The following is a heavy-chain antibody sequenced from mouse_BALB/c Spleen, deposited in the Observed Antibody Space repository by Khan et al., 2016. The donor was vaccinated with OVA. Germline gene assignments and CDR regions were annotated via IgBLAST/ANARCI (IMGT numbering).Heavy chain of an antibody. J-gene: IGHJ3*01. CDR1: GYTFTSYD. D-gene: IGHD2-14*01. CDR2: MFPGDGST. V-gene: IGHV1-85*01. Sequence: QVQLQQSGAELVKPGASVKLSCKASGYTFTSYDINWVRQRPEQGLEWIGWMFPGDGSTKYNENFKGKATLTTDKSSSKAYMQLSRLKSEDSGAYFCARGGYGGFAYWGQGTLVTVSA. CDR3: ARGGYGGFAY.